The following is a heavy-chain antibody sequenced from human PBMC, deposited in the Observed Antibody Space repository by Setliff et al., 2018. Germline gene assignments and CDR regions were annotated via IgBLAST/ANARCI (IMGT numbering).Heavy chain of an antibody. V-gene: IGHV4-61*02. D-gene: IGHD2-15*01. Sequence: SETLSLTCSVSGDSINSGTYYWSWFRQSAGKGLEWIGRIYTGGSTNYNPSLESRVTISVDTSKNQFSLKLTSVTAADTAIYYCARQSVRGLADNNWFDPWGQGTLVTVSS. CDR1: GDSINSGTYY. J-gene: IGHJ5*02. CDR3: ARQSVRGLADNNWFDP. CDR2: IYTGGST.